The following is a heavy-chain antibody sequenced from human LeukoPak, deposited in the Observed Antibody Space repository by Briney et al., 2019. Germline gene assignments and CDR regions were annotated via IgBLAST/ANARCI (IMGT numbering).Heavy chain of an antibody. CDR3: AREGYDSSGYYYD. CDR1: GFTFSSYS. D-gene: IGHD3-22*01. Sequence: GGSLRLSCAASGFTFSSYSMNWVRQAPGKGLEWVSSISSSSSYIYYADSVKGRFTISRDNAKNSLYLQMNSLRAEDTAVYHRAREGYDSSGYYYDWGQGTLVTVSS. CDR2: ISSSSSYI. J-gene: IGHJ4*02. V-gene: IGHV3-21*01.